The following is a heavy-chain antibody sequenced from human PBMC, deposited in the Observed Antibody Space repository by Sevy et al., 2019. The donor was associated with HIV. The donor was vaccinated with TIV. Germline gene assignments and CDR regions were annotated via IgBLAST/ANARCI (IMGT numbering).Heavy chain of an antibody. J-gene: IGHJ4*02. D-gene: IGHD6-6*01. CDR3: TTDRQLVPFDY. V-gene: IGHV3-15*01. CDR2: IKSQTYGGTA. CDR1: GFTFSDAW. Sequence: GGSLRLSCATSGFTFSDAWMSWVRQTPGKGLECVGRIKSQTYGGTADYAAFVKGRFTISGDDSIGTLYLQMSSLKSDDTAVYYCTTDRQLVPFDYWGQGTLVTVSS.